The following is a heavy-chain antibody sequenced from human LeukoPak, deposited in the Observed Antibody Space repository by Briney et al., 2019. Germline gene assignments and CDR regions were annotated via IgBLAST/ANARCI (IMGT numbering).Heavy chain of an antibody. CDR3: ARRPNAYYYDSSGYSYNWFDP. V-gene: IGHV4-39*07. Sequence: SETLSLTCTVSGGSISSSSYYWGWIRQPPGKGLEWIGSIYYSGSTYYNPSLKSRVTISVDRSKNQFSLKLSSVTAADTAVYYCARRPNAYYYDSSGYSYNWFDPWGQGTLVTVSS. J-gene: IGHJ5*02. CDR2: IYYSGST. D-gene: IGHD3-22*01. CDR1: GGSISSSSYY.